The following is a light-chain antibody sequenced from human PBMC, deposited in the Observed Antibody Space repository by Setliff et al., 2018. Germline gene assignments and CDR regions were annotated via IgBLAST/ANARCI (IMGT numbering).Light chain of an antibody. J-gene: IGLJ1*01. Sequence: QSVLTQPASVSGSPGQSITISCTGTTSDIGGYNFVSWYQQYPGKAPKLMIYDVNKRPSGVSNRFSGSKSGNTASLTISGLQTEDEADYYCSSYTSGSTYVFGNGTKVTVL. CDR3: SSYTSGSTYV. CDR1: TSDIGGYNF. V-gene: IGLV2-14*01. CDR2: DVN.